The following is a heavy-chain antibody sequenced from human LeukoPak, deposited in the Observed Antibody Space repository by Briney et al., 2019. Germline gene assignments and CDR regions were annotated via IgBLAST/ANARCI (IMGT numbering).Heavy chain of an antibody. CDR2: ISSSSSYI. J-gene: IGHJ5*02. CDR1: GFTFNNYW. V-gene: IGHV3-21*01. D-gene: IGHD3-3*01. Sequence: GGSLRLSCEGSGFTFNNYWMSWVRQAPGKGLEWVSSISSSSSYIYYADSVKGRFTISRDNAKNSLYLQMNSLRAEDTAVYYCARGLYYDFWSGSIIGNWFDPWGQGTLVTVSS. CDR3: ARGLYYDFWSGSIIGNWFDP.